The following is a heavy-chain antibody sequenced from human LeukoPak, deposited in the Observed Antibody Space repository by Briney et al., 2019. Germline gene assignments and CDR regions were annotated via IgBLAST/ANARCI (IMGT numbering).Heavy chain of an antibody. J-gene: IGHJ3*02. D-gene: IGHD2-2*01. CDR2: INPNSGGA. Sequence: GASVKVSCKASGYTFTGYYMHWVRQAPGQGLEWMGWINPNSGGANYAQKFQGRVTMTRDTSISTAYMELSRLRSDDTAVYYCARDGHYCSSTSCHDAFDIWGQGTMVTVSS. V-gene: IGHV1-2*02. CDR1: GYTFTGYY. CDR3: ARDGHYCSSTSCHDAFDI.